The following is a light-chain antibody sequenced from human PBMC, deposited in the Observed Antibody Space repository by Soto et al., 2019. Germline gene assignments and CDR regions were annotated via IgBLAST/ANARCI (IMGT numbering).Light chain of an antibody. J-gene: IGKJ2*01. Sequence: ENVLTQSPGTLSLSPGERATLSCRASQSVTNSFFAWYQQKPGQAPRLLIYGVSTRATGIPDRFSGSGSGTDFTLTISRLEPEDFVVYYCQQYGPSPSTFGQGTNLEI. CDR3: QQYGPSPST. CDR2: GVS. V-gene: IGKV3-20*01. CDR1: QSVTNSF.